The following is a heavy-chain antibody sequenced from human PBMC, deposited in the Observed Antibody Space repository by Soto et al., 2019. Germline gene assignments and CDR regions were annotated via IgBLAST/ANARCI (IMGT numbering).Heavy chain of an antibody. CDR1: GYTFTSYG. CDR3: ARVDYDCRGYYFSNFDY. V-gene: IGHV1-18*01. J-gene: IGHJ4*02. D-gene: IGHD3-22*01. Sequence: QVQLVQSGAEVKKPGASVKVSCKASGYTFTSYGISWVRQAPGQGLEWMGWISAYNGNTNYAQKLQGRVTMTTDTSSSTAYMELRSLRSDDTAVYYRARVDYDCRGYYFSNFDYWGQGPLVTVSS. CDR2: ISAYNGNT.